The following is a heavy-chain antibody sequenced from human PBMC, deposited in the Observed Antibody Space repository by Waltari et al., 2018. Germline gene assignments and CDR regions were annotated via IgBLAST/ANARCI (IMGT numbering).Heavy chain of an antibody. CDR1: GGSISSYY. V-gene: IGHV4-4*07. D-gene: IGHD3-3*01. Sequence: QVQLQDSGPGLVKPSETLSLICNVSGGSISSYYWNWSRQPAGKGLEWLGRIYASGSTSYNPALGSRISMSVDTSKNHFSLKLSSVTAADTGVYYCAGSSNFGIYGLDVWGQGTTVVVSS. J-gene: IGHJ6*02. CDR2: IYASGST. CDR3: AGSSNFGIYGLDV.